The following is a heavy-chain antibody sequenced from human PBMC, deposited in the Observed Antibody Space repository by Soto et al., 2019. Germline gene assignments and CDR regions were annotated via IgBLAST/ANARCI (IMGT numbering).Heavy chain of an antibody. CDR3: AKDRAWQSGRYYYGMDV. CDR1: GFTFSKYG. Sequence: QVQLVESGGGDVQPGRSLRLSCAASGFTFSKYGMHWVRQVPGKGLEWVAAISYDGSRQHFADSVKGRFTISRDNSGNTLYLHMNSLTTEDTALYYCAKDRAWQSGRYYYGMDVWGQGTTVTVSS. CDR2: ISYDGSRQ. V-gene: IGHV3-30*18. D-gene: IGHD3-10*01. J-gene: IGHJ6*02.